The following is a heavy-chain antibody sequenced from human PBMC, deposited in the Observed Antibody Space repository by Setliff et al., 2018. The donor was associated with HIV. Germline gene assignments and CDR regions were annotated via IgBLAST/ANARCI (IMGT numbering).Heavy chain of an antibody. V-gene: IGHV4-34*01. J-gene: IGHJ6*03. CDR2: INYSGDT. CDR3: ARTRYYYDSSSYYFQYYYYMDV. D-gene: IGHD3-22*01. Sequence: SETLSLTCAVYGGSFPAYYWNWVRQSPGKGLEWIGEINYSGDTTYNPSLKSRVTISVDTSKNQFSLKLSSVTAADTAVYYCARTRYYYDSSSYYFQYYYYMDVWGKGTTGTVSS. CDR1: GGSFPAYY.